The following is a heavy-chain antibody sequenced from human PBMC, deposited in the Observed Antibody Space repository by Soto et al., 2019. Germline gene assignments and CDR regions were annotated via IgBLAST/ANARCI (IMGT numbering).Heavy chain of an antibody. J-gene: IGHJ4*02. CDR1: GYTFTSYG. CDR3: ARTRKTRLGATIAPFDY. Sequence: ASVKVSCNTSGYTFTSYGISWVRQAPGQGLEWMGWISAYNGNTNYAQKLQGRVTMTTDTSTSTAYMELRSLRSDDTAVYYCARTRKTRLGATIAPFDYWGQGTLVTVSS. V-gene: IGHV1-18*01. D-gene: IGHD1-26*01. CDR2: ISAYNGNT.